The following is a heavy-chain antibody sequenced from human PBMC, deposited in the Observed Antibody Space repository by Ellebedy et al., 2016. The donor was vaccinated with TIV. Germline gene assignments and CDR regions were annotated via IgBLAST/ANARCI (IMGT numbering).Heavy chain of an antibody. J-gene: IGHJ4*02. V-gene: IGHV3-11*06. CDR3: ARAPVVTPIFDY. Sequence: GESLKISXAASGFTFSDYYMSWIRQAPGKGLEWVSSISSSSSYIYYADSVKGRFTISRDNAKNSLYLQMNSLRAEDTAVYYCARAPVVTPIFDYWGQGTLVTVSS. CDR1: GFTFSDYY. D-gene: IGHD4-23*01. CDR2: ISSSSSYI.